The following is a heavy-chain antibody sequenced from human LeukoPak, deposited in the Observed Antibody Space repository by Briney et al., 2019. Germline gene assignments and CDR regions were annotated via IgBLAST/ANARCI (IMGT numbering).Heavy chain of an antibody. Sequence: GGSLRLSCAVSGFTSSSYAMSWVRQAPGKGLEWVSAISGSGGSTYYADSVKGRFTISRDNSKNTLYLQMNSVRAEDTAVYYCAKDLYDYGDYMLFDYWGQGTLVTVSS. V-gene: IGHV3-23*01. J-gene: IGHJ4*02. CDR3: AKDLYDYGDYMLFDY. D-gene: IGHD4-17*01. CDR2: ISGSGGST. CDR1: GFTSSSYA.